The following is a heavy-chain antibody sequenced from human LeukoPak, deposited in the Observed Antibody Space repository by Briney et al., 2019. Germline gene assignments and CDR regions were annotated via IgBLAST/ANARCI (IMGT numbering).Heavy chain of an antibody. D-gene: IGHD6-13*01. Sequence: SVKVSCKASGGTFNSYAISWVRQAPGQGLEWMGAIIPIFGTTNYAQKFQGRVTIIADESTSTAYMELSSLTSEDTAVYYCANTRYSSSWYYFDYWGQGTLVTVSS. CDR3: ANTRYSSSWYYFDY. CDR2: IIPIFGTT. V-gene: IGHV1-69*13. CDR1: GGTFNSYA. J-gene: IGHJ4*02.